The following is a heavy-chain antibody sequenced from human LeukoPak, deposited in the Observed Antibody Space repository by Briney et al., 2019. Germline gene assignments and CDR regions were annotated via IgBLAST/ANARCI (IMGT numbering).Heavy chain of an antibody. D-gene: IGHD3-3*01. CDR2: MNPNSGNT. CDR1: GYTFTSYD. V-gene: IGHV1-8*01. J-gene: IGHJ6*02. Sequence: ASVKVSCKASGYTFTSYDINWVRQATGQGLEWMGWMNPNSGNTGYAQKFQGRVTITADESTSTAYMELSSLRSEDTAVYYCARTTYYDFWSGYSHRYGMDVWGQGTTVTVSS. CDR3: ARTTYYDFWSGYSHRYGMDV.